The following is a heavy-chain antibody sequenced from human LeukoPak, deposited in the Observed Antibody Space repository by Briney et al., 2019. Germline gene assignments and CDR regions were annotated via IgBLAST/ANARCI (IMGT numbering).Heavy chain of an antibody. CDR1: GGSFSGYY. V-gene: IGHV4-34*01. Sequence: PSEALSLTCAVYGGSFSGYYWSWIRQPPGKGLEWIGEINHSGSTNYNPSLKSRATISVDTSKNQFSLKLSSVTAADTAVYYCARGGGSYYMDVWGKGTTVTVSS. CDR2: INHSGST. CDR3: ARGGGSYYMDV. D-gene: IGHD1-26*01. J-gene: IGHJ6*03.